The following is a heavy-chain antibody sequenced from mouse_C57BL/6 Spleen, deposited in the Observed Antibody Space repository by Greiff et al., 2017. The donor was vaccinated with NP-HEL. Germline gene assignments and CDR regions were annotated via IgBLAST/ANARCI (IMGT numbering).Heavy chain of an antibody. CDR3: ARSLPLLDAMDY. V-gene: IGHV5-4*01. Sequence: EVQLVESGGGLVKPGGSLKLSCAASGFTFSSYAMSWVRQTPEKRLEWVATISDGGSYTYYPDNVKGRFTISRDNAKNNLYLQMSHLKSEDTAMYYCARSLPLLDAMDYWGQGTSVTVSS. D-gene: IGHD6-5*01. CDR2: ISDGGSYT. CDR1: GFTFSSYA. J-gene: IGHJ4*01.